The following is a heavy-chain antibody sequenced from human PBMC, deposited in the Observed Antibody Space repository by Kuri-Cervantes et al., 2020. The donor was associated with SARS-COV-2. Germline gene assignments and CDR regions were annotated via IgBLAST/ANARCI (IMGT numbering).Heavy chain of an antibody. V-gene: IGHV1-2*02. CDR1: AYTFTGYY. CDR3: ARGRQVRLRFLEWLFGWFDP. J-gene: IGHJ5*02. CDR2: INPNSGGT. Sequence: ASVKVSSKASAYTFTGYYMHWVRLAAGQGLEWMGWINPNSGGTNYAQKFQGRVTMTRDTYISTAYMELSRLRSDDTAVYYCARGRQVRLRFLEWLFGWFDPWGQGTLVTVSS. D-gene: IGHD3-3*01.